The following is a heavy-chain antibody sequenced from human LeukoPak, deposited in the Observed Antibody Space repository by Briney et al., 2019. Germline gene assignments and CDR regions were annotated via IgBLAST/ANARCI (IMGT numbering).Heavy chain of an antibody. V-gene: IGHV3-7*01. Sequence: GGSLRLSCAASGFTFSSHWMTWVRQAPGKGLEWVANIKKDGSEKYYVDAVKGRFTISRDNAKTSLYLQMNSLRVEDSAVYYCTRRGAVAGTLDYWGQGTLVTVSS. CDR3: TRRGAVAGTLDY. J-gene: IGHJ4*02. CDR2: IKKDGSEK. CDR1: GFTFSSHW. D-gene: IGHD6-19*01.